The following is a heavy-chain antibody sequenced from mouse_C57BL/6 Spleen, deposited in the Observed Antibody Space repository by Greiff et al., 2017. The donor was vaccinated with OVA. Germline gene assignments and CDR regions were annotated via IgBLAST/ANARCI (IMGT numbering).Heavy chain of an antibody. CDR3: AREGRFYDGTTEDYFGY. Sequence: QVQLKQSGAELMKPGASVKLSCKATGYTFTGYWIEWVKQRPGHGLEWIGEILPGSGSTNYNQKFKGKATFTADTSSNTAYMKLSSLTTEDSAIYYCAREGRFYDGTTEDYFGYWGQGTTLTVSS. CDR2: ILPGSGST. D-gene: IGHD2-3*01. J-gene: IGHJ2*01. CDR1: GYTFTGYW. V-gene: IGHV1-9*01.